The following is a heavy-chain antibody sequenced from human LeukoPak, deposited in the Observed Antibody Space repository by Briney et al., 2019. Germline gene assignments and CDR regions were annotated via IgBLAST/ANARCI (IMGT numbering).Heavy chain of an antibody. CDR3: ASGSYYDTPIDS. J-gene: IGHJ4*02. CDR2: IYYSGST. D-gene: IGHD1-26*01. Sequence: SETLSLTCTVSGGSISGYYWGWIRQPPGKGLEWIGSIYYSGSTYYNPSLKSRVTISVDTSKNQFSLKLSSVTAADTAVYYCASGSYYDTPIDSWGQGALLTVSS. CDR1: GGSISGYY. V-gene: IGHV4-39*01.